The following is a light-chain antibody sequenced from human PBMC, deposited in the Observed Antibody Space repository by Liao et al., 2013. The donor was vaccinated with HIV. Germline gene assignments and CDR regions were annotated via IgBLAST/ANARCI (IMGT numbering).Light chain of an antibody. V-gene: IGLV3-1*01. Sequence: SYELTQSPSVSVSPGQTASIPCSGDKLGDRDASWYQQKPGQSPILVIYQDTKRPTGIPERFSGSNSGNTATLTISGTQPMDEADYYCLAWDSSTVVFGAGTKLTVL. CDR2: QDT. J-gene: IGLJ2*01. CDR3: LAWDSSTVV. CDR1: KLGDRD.